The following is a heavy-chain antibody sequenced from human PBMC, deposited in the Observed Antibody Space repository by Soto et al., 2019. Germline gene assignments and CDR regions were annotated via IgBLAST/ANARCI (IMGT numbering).Heavy chain of an antibody. D-gene: IGHD6-13*01. CDR2: FDPEDGET. CDR1: GYTLTELS. Sequence: ASVNVSCKVSGYTLTELSMHWVRQAPGKGLEWMGGFDPEDGETIYAQKFQGRVTMTEDTSTDTAYMELSSLRSEDTAVYYCATGPGIAAAGTLYYYYRDVWGKGTTVTVSS. V-gene: IGHV1-24*01. CDR3: ATGPGIAAAGTLYYYYRDV. J-gene: IGHJ6*03.